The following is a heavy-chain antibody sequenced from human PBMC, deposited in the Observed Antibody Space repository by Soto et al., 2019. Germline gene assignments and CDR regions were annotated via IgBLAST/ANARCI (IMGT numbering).Heavy chain of an antibody. CDR2: TIPIFGTP. J-gene: IGHJ3*02. CDR3: ASPYTSSFAFDI. D-gene: IGHD6-6*01. CDR1: GGTFSFYG. V-gene: IGHV1-69*06. Sequence: SVKVSCKAYGGTFSFYGSNWVRQAPGQGLEWMGGTIPIFGTPNYAQKFQGRVTITADKSTSTAYMELSSLRSEDTAVYYCASPYTSSFAFDIWGQGTVVTVSS.